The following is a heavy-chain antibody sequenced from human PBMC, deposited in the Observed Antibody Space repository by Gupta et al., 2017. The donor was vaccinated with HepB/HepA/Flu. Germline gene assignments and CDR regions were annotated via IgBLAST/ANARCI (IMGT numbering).Heavy chain of an antibody. Sequence: EVQLLDSGGGLVQPGGSLTLSCAASGFAFHMYAMSWVRQAPGKGLEWVSGNTDNGGDTYYADSGNGRFTISRDNSKNTVYLQMNSLRAEDTAIYFCVKDYYGTNSMVDDWGQGTMVIVSS. J-gene: IGHJ4*02. D-gene: IGHD2-8*01. CDR2: NTDNGGDT. CDR1: GFAFHMYA. CDR3: VKDYYGTNSMVDD. V-gene: IGHV3-23*01.